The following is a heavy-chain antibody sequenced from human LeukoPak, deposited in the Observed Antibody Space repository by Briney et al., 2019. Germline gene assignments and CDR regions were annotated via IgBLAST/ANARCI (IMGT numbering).Heavy chain of an antibody. Sequence: SETMSLTCTISGDSIRSGSYYWSWIRQPAGKGLEWIGRAYTNGDTKYNPSLKSRVTISINTSKNQFSLNLSSVTAADTAVYYCARASPDYCSADNGYSGVRGAYNWFDPWGQGTLVTVSS. J-gene: IGHJ5*02. CDR2: AYTNGDT. CDR3: ARASPDYCSADNGYSGVRGAYNWFDP. V-gene: IGHV4-61*02. D-gene: IGHD2-15*01. CDR1: GDSIRSGSYY.